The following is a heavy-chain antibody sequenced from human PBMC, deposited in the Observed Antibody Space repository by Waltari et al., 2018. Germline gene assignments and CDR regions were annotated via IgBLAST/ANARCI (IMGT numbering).Heavy chain of an antibody. V-gene: IGHV3-53*01. Sequence: EVQLEESGGGMIQPGGSLRLSCAACGFPVSSHFMSWVGQAPGKGLEWVSVIYRGGDTYYADSVKGRFTLSRDNFKNTLNLQMNGLRAEDTAVYYCARGSYDSSGIRLGMDVWGQGTTITVSS. CDR2: IYRGGDT. D-gene: IGHD3-22*01. CDR3: ARGSYDSSGIRLGMDV. J-gene: IGHJ6*02. CDR1: GFPVSSHF.